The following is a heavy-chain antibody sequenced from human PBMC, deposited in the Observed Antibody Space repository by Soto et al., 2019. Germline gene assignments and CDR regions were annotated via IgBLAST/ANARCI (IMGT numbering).Heavy chain of an antibody. J-gene: IGHJ6*03. CDR1: GYTFTIYD. D-gene: IGHD3-16*01. Sequence: ATVKVSCKASGYTFTIYDINCGRQATGQQLEWMGWMNPNSGNTSYAQKLQGSVNMPRNTSISTAYMELSSLRSEDTCVYYCARASLGDYYYYIDVWGKGNTVTVSS. CDR3: ARASLGDYYYYIDV. CDR2: MNPNSGNT. V-gene: IGHV1-8*01.